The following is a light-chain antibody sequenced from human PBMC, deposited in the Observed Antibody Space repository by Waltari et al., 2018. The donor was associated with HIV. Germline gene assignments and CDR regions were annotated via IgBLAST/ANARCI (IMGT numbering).Light chain of an antibody. V-gene: IGLV2-11*01. CDR1: SSDVGGYDS. CDR2: DVT. J-gene: IGLJ1*01. CDR3: CSYAGTYTYV. Sequence: SALTQPRSVSGSPGQSVTISCTGTSSDVGGYDSVSWYQHHPGKAPKLIIFDVTKRPSGVPDRFSGSKSGDTASLTISGLQAADEADYYCCSYAGTYTYVFGSGTKVTVL.